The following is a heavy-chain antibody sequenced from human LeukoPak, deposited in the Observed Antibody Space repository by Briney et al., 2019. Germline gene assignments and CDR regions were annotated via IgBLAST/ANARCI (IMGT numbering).Heavy chain of an antibody. D-gene: IGHD5-24*01. CDR3: VQEARRDGYKLAPVAEH. V-gene: IGHV3-23*01. CDR1: GFTFNIYA. Sequence: GGSLRLSCAASGFTFNIYAMSWVRQAPEKGLEWVSAISETSRKTYYADPVKGRFTISRDNSKNTLYLQMNDLRDEDTAVYYCVQEARRDGYKLAPVAEHWGQGTLVTVSS. CDR2: ISETSRKT. J-gene: IGHJ1*01.